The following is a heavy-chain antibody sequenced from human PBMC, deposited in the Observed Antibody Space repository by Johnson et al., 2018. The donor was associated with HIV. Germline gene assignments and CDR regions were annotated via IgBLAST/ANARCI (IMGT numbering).Heavy chain of an antibody. V-gene: IGHV3-30-3*01. D-gene: IGHD1-1*01. J-gene: IGHJ3*02. CDR3: ARTDYGDWNDAYDAFDI. CDR1: GYTFSTYA. Sequence: QVQLVESGGGVVQPGRSLRLSCAASGYTFSTYAMHWVRQAPGKGLEWVTVISYDRNNKYYADSVKGRFTISRDNSKNTLYLQMNSLRAEDTAVYYCARTDYGDWNDAYDAFDIWGQGTMVTVSS. CDR2: ISYDRNNK.